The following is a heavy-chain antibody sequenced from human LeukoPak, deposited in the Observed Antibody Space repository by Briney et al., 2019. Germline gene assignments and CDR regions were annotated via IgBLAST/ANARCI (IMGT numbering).Heavy chain of an antibody. CDR1: GFTFSTYW. D-gene: IGHD3-10*01. Sequence: GGSLRLSCAASGFTFSTYWMTWVRQAPGKGLEWVANINHDGSEKYYVDSVKGRFIISRDNAKNSLYLQMNSLKAEDTALYFCAKGKPRGDYYGSGIYFYFDYWGQGALVTVSS. CDR3: AKGKPRGDYYGSGIYFYFDY. V-gene: IGHV3-7*03. CDR2: INHDGSEK. J-gene: IGHJ4*02.